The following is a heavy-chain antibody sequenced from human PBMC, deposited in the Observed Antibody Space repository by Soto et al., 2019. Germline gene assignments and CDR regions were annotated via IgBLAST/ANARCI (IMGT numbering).Heavy chain of an antibody. D-gene: IGHD6-19*01. V-gene: IGHV4-59*01. CDR3: ARGGWYLNY. J-gene: IGHJ4*02. CDR1: GDSMSGSY. CDR2: IYYTGTP. Sequence: SETLSLTCTVSGDSMSGSYWSWIRQCPWKGLEWIAYIYYTGTPEYNPSLNSRVTISVDTSNNQFSLKLSRVTAADTAVYYCARGGWYLNYWGQGTLVTVSS.